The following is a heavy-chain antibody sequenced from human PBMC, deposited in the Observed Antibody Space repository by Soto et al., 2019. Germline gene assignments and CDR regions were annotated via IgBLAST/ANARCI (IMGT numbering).Heavy chain of an antibody. V-gene: IGHV4-59*08. J-gene: IGHJ5*02. CDR1: GGSISSYY. CDR3: ARLGPQEIAP. CDR2: IYYSGST. D-gene: IGHD1-26*01. Sequence: NPSETLSLTCTVSGGSISSYYWSWIRQPPGKGLELIGYIYYSGSTNYNPSLKSRVTISVDTSKNQFSLKLSSVTAADTAVYYCARLGPQEIAPWGKGTLVTVSS.